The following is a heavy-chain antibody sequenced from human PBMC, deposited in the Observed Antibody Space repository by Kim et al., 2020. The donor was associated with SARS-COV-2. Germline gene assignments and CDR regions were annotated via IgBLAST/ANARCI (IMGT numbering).Heavy chain of an antibody. J-gene: IGHJ6*02. Sequence: SETLSLTCTVSGGSISSYYWSWIRQPPGKGLEWIGYIYYSGSTNYNPSLKSRVTISVDTSKNQFSLKLSSVTAADTAVYYCASSPRVSYGMDVWGQGTTVTVSS. CDR1: GGSISSYY. CDR3: ASSPRVSYGMDV. V-gene: IGHV4-59*13. CDR2: IYYSGST. D-gene: IGHD6-13*01.